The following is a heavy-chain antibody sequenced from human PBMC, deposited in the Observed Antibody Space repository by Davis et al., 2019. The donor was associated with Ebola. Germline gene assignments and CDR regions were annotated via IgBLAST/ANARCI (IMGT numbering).Heavy chain of an antibody. CDR3: ARGYGSGRHFDY. V-gene: IGHV3-11*04. Sequence: GGSLRLSCAASGFTFSDYYMSWIRQAPGKGLEWISYITISSDTIYYADSVKGRFTISRDNAKNSLYLQMNSLTDEDTAIYYCARGYGSGRHFDYWGQGTLVTVSS. D-gene: IGHD3-10*01. J-gene: IGHJ4*02. CDR2: ITISSDTI. CDR1: GFTFSDYY.